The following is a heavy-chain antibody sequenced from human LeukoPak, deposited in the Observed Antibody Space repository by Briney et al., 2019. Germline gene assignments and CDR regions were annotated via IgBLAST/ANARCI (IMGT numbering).Heavy chain of an antibody. CDR3: AKGRRGSGGYYYFDY. J-gene: IGHJ4*02. D-gene: IGHD3-10*01. V-gene: IGHV4-4*07. CDR2: IYTGGST. CDR1: GDSVSTYY. Sequence: PSETLSLTCTVSGDSVSTYYWSWIRQPAGKGLEWIGRIYTGGSTNYNPSLKSRVTMSLDTSKNQFSLKLSSVTAADTAVYYCAKGRRGSGGYYYFDYWGQGTLVTVSS.